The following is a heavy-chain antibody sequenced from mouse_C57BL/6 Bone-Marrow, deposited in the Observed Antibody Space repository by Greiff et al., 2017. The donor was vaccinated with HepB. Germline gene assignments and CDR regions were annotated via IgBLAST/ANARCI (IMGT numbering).Heavy chain of an antibody. V-gene: IGHV1-5*01. D-gene: IGHD2-2*01. CDR3: TRLRSTMVTHYFDY. CDR2: IYPGNSDT. J-gene: IGHJ2*01. Sequence: VQLQQSGTVLARPGASVKMSCKTSGYTFTSYWMHWVKQRPGQGLEWIGAIYPGNSDTSYNQKFKGKAKLTAVTSASTAYMELSSLTNEDSAVYYCTRLRSTMVTHYFDYWGQGTTLTVSS. CDR1: GYTFTSYW.